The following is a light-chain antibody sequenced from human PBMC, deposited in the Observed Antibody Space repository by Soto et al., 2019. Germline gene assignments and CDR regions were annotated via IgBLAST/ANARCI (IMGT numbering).Light chain of an antibody. CDR3: QQLNKYPST. CDR2: GAS. V-gene: IGKV3-15*01. J-gene: IGKJ4*01. CDR1: QSVATN. Sequence: VMTQSPATLSVSPGERVTLSCMASQSVATNLAWYQQRPGQAPRLLIYGASKRAIGLPSRFSGSGSGTDFTLTISSLQPEDFATYYCQQLNKYPSTFGGGTKVDI.